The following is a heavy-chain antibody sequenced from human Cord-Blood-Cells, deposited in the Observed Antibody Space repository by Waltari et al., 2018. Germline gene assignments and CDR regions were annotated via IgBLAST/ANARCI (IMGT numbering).Heavy chain of an antibody. Sequence: QVHLQESGPGLVKASETLSLTCTVSGGSLSSGSYYRSSIRQPPGKGLDGIGYIYYSGSTNYNPSLKSRVTISVDTSKNQCSLKLSSVTAADTAVYYCARFIMVQGANASDYWGQGTLVTVSS. J-gene: IGHJ4*02. CDR1: GGSLSSGSYY. D-gene: IGHD3-10*01. V-gene: IGHV4-61*01. CDR3: ARFIMVQGANASDY. CDR2: IYYSGST.